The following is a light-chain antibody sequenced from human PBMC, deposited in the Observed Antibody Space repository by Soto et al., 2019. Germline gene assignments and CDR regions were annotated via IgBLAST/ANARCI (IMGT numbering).Light chain of an antibody. CDR1: QSVSSSY. J-gene: IGKJ1*01. CDR2: GAS. Sequence: EIVLTQSPGTLSLSPGERATLSCRASQSVSSSYLAWYHQKPGQAPRLLIYGASNRATGIPDRFSGSGSGTEFTLTISSLQSEDFAVYYCQQYNNWPETFGQGTKVEIK. CDR3: QQYNNWPET. V-gene: IGKV3D-15*01.